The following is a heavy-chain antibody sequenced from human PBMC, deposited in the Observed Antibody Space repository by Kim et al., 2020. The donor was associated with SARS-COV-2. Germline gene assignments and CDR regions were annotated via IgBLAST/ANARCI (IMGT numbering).Heavy chain of an antibody. CDR3: ARLSSDY. V-gene: IGHV4-4*06. J-gene: IGHJ4*02. Sequence: HRGSATYNPSLTSRVTMSVDTPKNQCSLRLSSVTAADTAVYYCARLSSDYWGQGTLVTVSS. CDR2: HRGSA. D-gene: IGHD6-13*01.